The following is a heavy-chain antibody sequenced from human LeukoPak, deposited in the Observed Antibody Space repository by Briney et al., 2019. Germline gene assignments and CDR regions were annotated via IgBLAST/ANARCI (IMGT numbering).Heavy chain of an antibody. V-gene: IGHV4-34*01. J-gene: IGHJ4*02. CDR1: GGSFSGYY. D-gene: IGHD7-27*01. CDR3: ARGFRGDNFDY. CDR2: TNHSGST. Sequence: SETLSLTCAVYGGSFSGYYWSWIRQPPGKGLEWIGETNHSGSTNYNPSLKSRVTISVDTSKNQFSLKLSSVTAADTAVYFCARGFRGDNFDYWGQGTLVTVSS.